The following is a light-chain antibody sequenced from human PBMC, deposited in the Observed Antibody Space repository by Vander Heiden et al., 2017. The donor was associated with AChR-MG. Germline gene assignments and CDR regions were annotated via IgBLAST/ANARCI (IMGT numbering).Light chain of an antibody. CDR3: QQYDNLPYT. Sequence: DTKLTHSPSSLSASVGDRVTITCQASQDISNYLTWYQQKPGKAPKLLIYDASNLETGVPSRFSGSGSGTDFTFTISSLQPEDIATYYCQQYDNLPYTFGQGTKLEIK. V-gene: IGKV1-33*01. CDR1: QDISNY. J-gene: IGKJ2*01. CDR2: DAS.